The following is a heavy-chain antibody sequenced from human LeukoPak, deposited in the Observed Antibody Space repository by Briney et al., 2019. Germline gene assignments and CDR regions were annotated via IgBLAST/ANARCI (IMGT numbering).Heavy chain of an antibody. D-gene: IGHD3-9*01. CDR1: GGSISSYY. CDR2: LSKSGNT. J-gene: IGHJ4*02. CDR3: ARLSLGYYDILTGYYPYYFDY. V-gene: IGHV4-59*08. Sequence: SETLSLTCAVSGGSISSYYWSWIRLPPGKGLEWIGYLSKSGNTNYSPSLKSRVTIFGDTSKNQFFLKLSSVTAADTAVYYCARLSLGYYDILTGYYPYYFDYWGQGTLVTVSS.